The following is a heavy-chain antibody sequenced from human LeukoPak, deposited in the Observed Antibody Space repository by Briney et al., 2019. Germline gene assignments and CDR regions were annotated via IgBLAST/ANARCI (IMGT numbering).Heavy chain of an antibody. CDR2: INPTGGST. D-gene: IGHD2-15*01. J-gene: IGHJ6*02. CDR1: GYSFSTYY. V-gene: IGHV1-46*01. CDR3: ARERYCSGGNCFVTYYYGMDV. Sequence: ASVTVSCKATGYSFSTYYLHWVRQAPGQGLEWMGIINPTGGSTNYAQKFEGRVTMTRDTSTSTVYMELSSLRSEDTAIYYCARERYCSGGNCFVTYYYGMDVWGQGTTVTVSS.